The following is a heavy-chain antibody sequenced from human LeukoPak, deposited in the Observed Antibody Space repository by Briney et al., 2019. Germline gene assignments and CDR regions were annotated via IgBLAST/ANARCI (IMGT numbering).Heavy chain of an antibody. CDR1: GYTFTSYG. D-gene: IGHD3-22*01. Sequence: ASVKVSCKASGYTFTSYGISWVRQAPGQGLEWMGWINPNSGGTNYAQKFQGRVTMTRDTSISTAYMELSRLRSDDTAVYYCARGYDSSGYGGSDYWGQGTLVTVSS. J-gene: IGHJ4*02. CDR3: ARGYDSSGYGGSDY. V-gene: IGHV1-2*02. CDR2: INPNSGGT.